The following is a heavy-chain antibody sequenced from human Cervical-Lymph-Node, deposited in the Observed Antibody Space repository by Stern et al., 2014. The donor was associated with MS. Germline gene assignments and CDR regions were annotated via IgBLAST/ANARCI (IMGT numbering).Heavy chain of an antibody. J-gene: IGHJ5*02. CDR3: ARGVGDRGGWFDP. CDR1: GGTFSSYS. V-gene: IGHV1-69*04. CDR2: IMPILGAA. D-gene: IGHD3-10*01. Sequence: VQLVQSGAEVQKPGSSVKVSCKPSGGTFSSYSVSWVRQAPGQGLEWMGKIMPILGAASYAPKFEGRVKISVDKSTPTVYMEVRSLRSEDTAVYYCARGVGDRGGWFDPWGQGTLVTVSS.